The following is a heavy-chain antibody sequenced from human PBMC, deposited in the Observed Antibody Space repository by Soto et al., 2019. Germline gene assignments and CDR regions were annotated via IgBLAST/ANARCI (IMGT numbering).Heavy chain of an antibody. CDR3: APQFVEFEVRWFGMDV. J-gene: IGHJ6*02. CDR2: IRSTGDNT. CDR1: GFTFSSYA. Sequence: LLLLESGGGLVQRGGSLTLSCAASGFTFSSYAMSWVRQAPGKGLEWVSTIRSTGDNTYYADSVKGRFTISRDNSKNTLYLQMNSLRVEDTAIYYCAPQFVEFEVRWFGMDVLGQGTTVTVSS. V-gene: IGHV3-23*01. D-gene: IGHD3-10*01.